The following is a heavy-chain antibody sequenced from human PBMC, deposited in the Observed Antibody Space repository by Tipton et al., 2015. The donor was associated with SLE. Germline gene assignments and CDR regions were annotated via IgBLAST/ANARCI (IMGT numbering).Heavy chain of an antibody. CDR1: GASLTSKSHY. D-gene: IGHD4-17*01. J-gene: IGHJ5*02. Sequence: TLSLTCTDSGASLTSKSHYWGWFRQPPGKRPEWIGTFYYTGTTYYNLSLRSRVTISMVTSENQFSLNVSPVTAADTAVYYCARGPRSYGDYPALAFDHGGQGTLVDVSS. V-gene: IGHV4-39*07. CDR3: ARGPRSYGDYPALAFDH. CDR2: FYYTGTT.